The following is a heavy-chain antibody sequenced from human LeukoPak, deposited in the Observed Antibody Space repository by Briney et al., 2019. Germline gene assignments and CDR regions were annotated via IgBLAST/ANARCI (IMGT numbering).Heavy chain of an antibody. D-gene: IGHD4-17*01. CDR2: IYYTGTT. CDR3: AREDPQTTVPEGMDV. CDR1: GGSISTYY. Sequence: SETLSLTCSVSGGSISTYYWSWIRQPPGKGLEWIGYIYYTGTTNYNPSLRSRVTMSVDTSRNQYSLRLSSVTAADTAVYYCAREDPQTTVPEGMDVWGHGTTVIVSS. V-gene: IGHV4-59*01. J-gene: IGHJ6*02.